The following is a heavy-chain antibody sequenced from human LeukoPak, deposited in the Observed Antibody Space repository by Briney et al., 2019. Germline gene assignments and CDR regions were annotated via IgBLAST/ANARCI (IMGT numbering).Heavy chain of an antibody. CDR2: INSDGSST. V-gene: IGHV3-74*01. CDR3: AGDGGLERYFDY. CDR1: GFTFSNYW. J-gene: IGHJ4*02. D-gene: IGHD1-1*01. Sequence: GGSLRLSCAASGFTFSNYWMHWVRQAPGKGLVWVSRINSDGSSTSYADSVKGRVTIPRDNAKNTLYLQMNSLRAEDTAGYYCAGDGGLERYFDYWGQGTLVTVSS.